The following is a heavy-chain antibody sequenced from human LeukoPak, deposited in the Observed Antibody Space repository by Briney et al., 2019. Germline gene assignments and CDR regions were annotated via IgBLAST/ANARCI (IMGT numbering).Heavy chain of an antibody. V-gene: IGHV3-21*01. CDR1: GFTFSSYS. Sequence: GGSLRLSCAASGFTFSSYSMNWVRQAPGKGLEWVSSISSSSSYIYYADSVKGRFTISRDNAKNSLYLQMNSLRAEDTAVYYCARDGYDILTGYLTFDYWGQGTLVTVSS. J-gene: IGHJ4*02. CDR3: ARDGYDILTGYLTFDY. D-gene: IGHD3-9*01. CDR2: ISSSSSYI.